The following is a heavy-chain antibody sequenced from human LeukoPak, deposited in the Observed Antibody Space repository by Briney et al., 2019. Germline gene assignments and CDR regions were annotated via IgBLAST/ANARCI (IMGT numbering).Heavy chain of an antibody. CDR3: ASGYYYDSSGYLH. J-gene: IGHJ4*02. D-gene: IGHD3-22*01. CDR2: IRGSDGYT. V-gene: IGHV3-23*01. Sequence: GGSLRLSCAASGFTFNIYAMSWVCQAPGKGLEWVSTIRGSDGYTYYADSVKGRFTISRDNSKNTLYLQMNSLRAEDTAVYYCASGYYYDSSGYLHWGQGTLVTVSS. CDR1: GFTFNIYA.